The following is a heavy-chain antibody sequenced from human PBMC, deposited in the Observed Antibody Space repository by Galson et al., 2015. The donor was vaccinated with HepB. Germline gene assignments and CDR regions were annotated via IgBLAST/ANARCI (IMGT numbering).Heavy chain of an antibody. J-gene: IGHJ4*02. Sequence: SLRLSCAASGFTFSSYGMHWVRQAPGKGLEWVAVIWYDGSNKYYADSVKGRFTISRDNAKNSLYPQMNSLRAEDTAVYYCARRNYYDSSGYYDVFDYWGQGTLVTVSS. V-gene: IGHV3-33*01. D-gene: IGHD3-22*01. CDR1: GFTFSSYG. CDR2: IWYDGSNK. CDR3: ARRNYYDSSGYYDVFDY.